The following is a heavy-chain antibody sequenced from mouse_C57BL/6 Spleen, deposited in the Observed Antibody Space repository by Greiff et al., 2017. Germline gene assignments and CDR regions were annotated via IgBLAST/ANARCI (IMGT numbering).Heavy chain of an antibody. D-gene: IGHD2-4*01. Sequence: QVQLQQPGAELVMPGASVKLSCKASGYTFTSYWMHWVKQRPGQGLEWIGEIDPSDSYTNYTQKFKGKSTLTVDKSSSTAYMQLSSLTSEDSAVYYCARTTMITTGYYYAMDYWGQGTSVTVSS. CDR2: IDPSDSYT. CDR1: GYTFTSYW. J-gene: IGHJ4*01. V-gene: IGHV1-69*01. CDR3: ARTTMITTGYYYAMDY.